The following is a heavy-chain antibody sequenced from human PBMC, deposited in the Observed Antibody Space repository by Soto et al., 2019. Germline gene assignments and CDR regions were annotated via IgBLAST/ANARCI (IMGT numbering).Heavy chain of an antibody. CDR2: ISAYNGNT. Sequence: ASVKVSCKASGYTFTSYGISRVRQAPGQELNRMGWISAYNGNTNYAQKLQGRVTMTTDTSTSTAYMELRSLRSDDTAVYYFARRPCSSTSCYWWYGPWGQGTRVTVAS. V-gene: IGHV1-18*01. CDR1: GYTFTSYG. J-gene: IGHJ5*02. CDR3: ARRPCSSTSCYWWYGP. D-gene: IGHD2-2*01.